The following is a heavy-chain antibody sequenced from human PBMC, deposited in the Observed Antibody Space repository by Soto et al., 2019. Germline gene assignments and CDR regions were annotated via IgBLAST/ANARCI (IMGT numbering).Heavy chain of an antibody. V-gene: IGHV1-46*03. Sequence: GASVQVSCHASGYTFTGYYIHWVRQSPGQGLEWMGVINPRGDSTTYTQKFQGRVTMTSDPSTSTVYVELSSLRSEDTALYYCGRSAGIEVDSGGWWAYYFDYWGQGTPVTVSS. D-gene: IGHD6-19*01. J-gene: IGHJ4*02. CDR3: GRSAGIEVDSGGWWAYYFDY. CDR2: INPRGDST. CDR1: GYTFTGYY.